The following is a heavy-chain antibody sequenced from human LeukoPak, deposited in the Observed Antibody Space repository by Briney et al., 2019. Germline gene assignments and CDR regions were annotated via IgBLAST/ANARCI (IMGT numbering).Heavy chain of an antibody. CDR2: INPSGGST. V-gene: IGHV1-2*02. J-gene: IGHJ3*02. D-gene: IGHD3-9*01. CDR1: GYTFTRYY. Sequence: GASVKVSCKASGYTFTRYYMHWVRQAPGQGLEWMGIINPSGGSTNYAQKFQGRVTMTRDTSISTAYMELSRLRSDDTAVYYCARLNFDWLVSYAFDIWGQGTMVTVSS. CDR3: ARLNFDWLVSYAFDI.